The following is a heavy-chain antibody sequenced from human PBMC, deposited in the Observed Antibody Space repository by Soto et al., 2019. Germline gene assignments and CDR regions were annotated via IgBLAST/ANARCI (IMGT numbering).Heavy chain of an antibody. CDR2: INPNGGGT. Sequence: ASVKVSCQAAGYILPDYYVHWVRQAPGEGLEGMGRINPNGGGTNYAQKFEGWVTMTTDTSISTAYMELSRLNFDDTAVYYCARGEQLVHFDSWGQGTLVTVSS. V-gene: IGHV1-2*04. CDR3: ARGEQLVHFDS. J-gene: IGHJ4*01. CDR1: GYILPDYY. D-gene: IGHD6-6*01.